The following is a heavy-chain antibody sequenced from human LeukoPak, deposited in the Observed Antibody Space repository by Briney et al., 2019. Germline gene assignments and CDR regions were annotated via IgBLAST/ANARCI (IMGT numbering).Heavy chain of an antibody. CDR3: VKEVPTYGYFDY. J-gene: IGHJ4*02. Sequence: GGSLRLSCVASGFTFSNYAMSWVRQAPGRGLEWIAALNGGPTFFQDSVRGRCTISRDNSKSTLYLQLNSLTGDDTAVYYCVKEVPTYGYFDYWGRGTLVTVSA. CDR1: GFTFSNYA. D-gene: IGHD2-21*01. CDR2: LNGGPT. V-gene: IGHV3-23*01.